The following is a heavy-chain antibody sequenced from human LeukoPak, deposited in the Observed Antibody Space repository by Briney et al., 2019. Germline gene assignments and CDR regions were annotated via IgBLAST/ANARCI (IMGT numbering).Heavy chain of an antibody. CDR2: IGTAGDT. CDR1: GFTFSSYD. V-gene: IGHV3-13*01. D-gene: IGHD3-9*01. J-gene: IGHJ6*02. Sequence: SGGSLRLSCAASGFTFSSYDMPWVRQATGKGLEWVSAIGTAGDTYYPGSVKGRFTISRENAKNSLYLQMNSLRAGDTAVYYCARGLRYFDWPDYYYYGMDVWGQGTTVTVSS. CDR3: ARGLRYFDWPDYYYYGMDV.